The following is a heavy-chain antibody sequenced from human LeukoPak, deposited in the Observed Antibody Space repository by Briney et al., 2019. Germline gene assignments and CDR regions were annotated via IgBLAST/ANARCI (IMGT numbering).Heavy chain of an antibody. CDR2: FDPEDGET. V-gene: IGHV1-24*01. CDR1: GYTLTELS. Sequence: ASVKVSCKVSGYTLTELSMHWVRQAPGKGLEWMGGFDPEDGETIYAQKFQGRVTMTEDASTDTAYMELSSLRSEDTAVYYCARALRTYYYDSSGHDAFDIWGQGTMVTVSS. CDR3: ARALRTYYYDSSGHDAFDI. D-gene: IGHD3-22*01. J-gene: IGHJ3*02.